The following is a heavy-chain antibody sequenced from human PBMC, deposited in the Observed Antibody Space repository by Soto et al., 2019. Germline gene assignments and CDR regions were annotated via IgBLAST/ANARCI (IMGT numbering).Heavy chain of an antibody. CDR3: ARTTPDYDYIWGSYRTGPYFDY. CDR2: ISAYNGNT. Sequence: ASVKVSCKASGYTFTSYGISWVRQAPGQGLEWMGWISAYNGNTNYAQKLQGRVTMTTDTSTSTAYMELRSLRSDDTAVYYCARTTPDYDYIWGSYRTGPYFDYWGQGTLVTVSS. J-gene: IGHJ4*02. D-gene: IGHD3-16*02. V-gene: IGHV1-18*01. CDR1: GYTFTSYG.